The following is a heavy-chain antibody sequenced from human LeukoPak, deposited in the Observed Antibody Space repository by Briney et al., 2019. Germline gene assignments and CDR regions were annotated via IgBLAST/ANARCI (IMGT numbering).Heavy chain of an antibody. CDR3: ARENENYFDY. V-gene: IGHV4-39*07. J-gene: IGHJ4*02. Sequence: SETLSLTCTVSGGFISSSSYYWGWIRQPPGKGLEWIGSIYYSGSTYYSPSLKSRVTISVDTSKNQFSLKLRSVTAADTAVYYCARENENYFDYWGQGTLVTVSS. CDR2: IYYSGST. CDR1: GGFISSSSYY.